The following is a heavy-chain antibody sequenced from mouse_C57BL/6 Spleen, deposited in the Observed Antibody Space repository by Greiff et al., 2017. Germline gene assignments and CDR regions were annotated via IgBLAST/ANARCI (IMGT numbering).Heavy chain of an antibody. Sequence: EVKLMESGGDLVKPGGSLKLSCAASGFTFSSYGMSWVRQTPDQRLEWVATISSCGSYTYYPHSVKGRFTISRDDAKNTLYLQMRSLKSEDTAVDYCARRHDDPPYFDYWGQGTTLTVSS. D-gene: IGHD2-3*01. CDR3: ARRHDDPPYFDY. J-gene: IGHJ2*01. CDR2: ISSCGSYT. V-gene: IGHV5-6*02. CDR1: GFTFSSYG.